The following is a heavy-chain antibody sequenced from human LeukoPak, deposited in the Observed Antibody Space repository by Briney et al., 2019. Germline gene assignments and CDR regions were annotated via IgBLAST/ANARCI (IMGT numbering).Heavy chain of an antibody. J-gene: IGHJ4*02. CDR1: GFTFSDYY. D-gene: IGHD5-18*01. Sequence: PGGSLILSCAASGFTFSDYYMSWIRQAPGKGLEWVSYISSSGSTIYYADSVKGRFTISRDNAKNSLYLQMNSLRAEDTAVYYCARNSEYGYPANDYWGQGTLVTVSS. CDR2: ISSSGSTI. CDR3: ARNSEYGYPANDY. V-gene: IGHV3-11*01.